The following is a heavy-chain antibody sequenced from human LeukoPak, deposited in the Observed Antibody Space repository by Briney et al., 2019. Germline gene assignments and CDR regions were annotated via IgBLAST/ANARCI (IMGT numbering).Heavy chain of an antibody. CDR1: GYTFTGYY. CDR2: INPNSGGT. J-gene: IGHJ3*02. Sequence: GASVKVSCKASGYTFTGYYMHWVRQAPGQGLEWMGWINPNSGGTNYAQKFQGRVTMTRDTSISTAYTELSRLRSDDTAVYYCARSVTSTGDAFDIWGQGTMVTVSS. V-gene: IGHV1-2*02. CDR3: ARSVTSTGDAFDI. D-gene: IGHD3-10*01.